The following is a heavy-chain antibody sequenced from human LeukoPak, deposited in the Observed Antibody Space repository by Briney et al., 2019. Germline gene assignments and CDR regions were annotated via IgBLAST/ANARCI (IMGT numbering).Heavy chain of an antibody. CDR3: AKEEGDTMYYFDY. Sequence: GGSLRLSCAASGFTFSSYGMHWVRQAPGKGLEWVAFIRYDGSNKYYADSVKGRFTISRDNSKNTLYLQMNSLRAEDTAVYYCAKEEGDTMYYFDYWGQGTLVTVSS. V-gene: IGHV3-30*02. CDR1: GFTFSSYG. CDR2: IRYDGSNK. D-gene: IGHD3-10*01. J-gene: IGHJ4*02.